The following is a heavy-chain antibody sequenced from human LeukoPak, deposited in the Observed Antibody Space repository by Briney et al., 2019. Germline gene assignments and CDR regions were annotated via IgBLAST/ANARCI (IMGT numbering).Heavy chain of an antibody. V-gene: IGHV3-53*01. CDR1: GFTVSSNY. J-gene: IGHJ6*04. Sequence: GGSLRLSCAASGFTVSSNYMSWVRQAPGKGLEWVSVIYSGGSTYYADSVKGRFTISRDNSKNTLYLQMNSLRAEDTAVYYCARGQRYFDWLPTYYYYYGMDVWGKGTTVTVSS. CDR3: ARGQRYFDWLPTYYYYYGMDV. D-gene: IGHD3-9*01. CDR2: IYSGGST.